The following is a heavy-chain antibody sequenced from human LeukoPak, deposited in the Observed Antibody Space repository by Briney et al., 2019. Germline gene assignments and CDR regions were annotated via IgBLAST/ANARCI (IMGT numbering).Heavy chain of an antibody. CDR1: GYTFTSYD. D-gene: IGHD3-10*01. Sequence: ASVKVSCKASGYTFTSYDINWVRQATGQGLEWMGWMNPNSGSTGYAQNFQGRVTMTRNTSITTAYMELSSLRSEDTAVYYCARCRFGELMSCDYWGQGTLVTVSS. CDR3: ARCRFGELMSCDY. CDR2: MNPNSGST. V-gene: IGHV1-8*01. J-gene: IGHJ4*02.